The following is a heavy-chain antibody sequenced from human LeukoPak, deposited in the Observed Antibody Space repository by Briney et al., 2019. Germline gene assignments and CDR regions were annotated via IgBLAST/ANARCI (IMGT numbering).Heavy chain of an antibody. Sequence: GGSLRLSCAATGFTFSSYSMNWVRQAPGKGLEWVSYISSSSSTIYYADSVKGRFTISRDNAKNSLYLQMNSLRAEDTAVYYCARDREWLRGDGAFDIWGQGTMVTVSS. CDR3: ARDREWLRGDGAFDI. CDR2: ISSSSSTI. J-gene: IGHJ3*02. CDR1: GFTFSSYS. V-gene: IGHV3-48*01. D-gene: IGHD5-12*01.